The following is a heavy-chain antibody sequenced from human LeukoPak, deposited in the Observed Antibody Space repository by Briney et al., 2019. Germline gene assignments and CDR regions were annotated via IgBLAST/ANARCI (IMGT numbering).Heavy chain of an antibody. CDR2: ITPFNGNT. CDR1: GYTFTYRY. J-gene: IGHJ2*01. V-gene: IGHV1-45*02. D-gene: IGHD2-15*01. CDR3: CSGGSKSGWYFDL. Sequence: ASVKVSCKASGYTFTYRYLHWVRQAPGQALEWMGWITPFNGNTNYAQKFQDRVTITRDRSMSTAYMELSSLRSEDTAMYYCCSGGSKSGWYFDLWGRGTLVTVSS.